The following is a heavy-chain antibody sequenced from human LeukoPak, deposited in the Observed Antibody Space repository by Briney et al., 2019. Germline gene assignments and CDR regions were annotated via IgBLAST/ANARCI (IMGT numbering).Heavy chain of an antibody. CDR3: ARGEDPKTGTTFDF. CDR1: GYNFTTFY. V-gene: IGHV1-46*04. D-gene: IGHD1-7*01. CDR2: INPKNGAT. Sequence: ASVKVSCKASGYNFTTFYLHWVRQAPGQGLEWMGIINPKNGATSYAQKLQGRVTIIRDMSTSTVFMELSSLRSEDTAVYYCARGEDPKTGTTFDFWGQGTLVTVSS. J-gene: IGHJ4*02.